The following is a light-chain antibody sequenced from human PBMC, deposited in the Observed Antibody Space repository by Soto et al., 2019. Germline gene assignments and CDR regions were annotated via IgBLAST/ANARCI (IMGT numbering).Light chain of an antibody. Sequence: DIQMTQSPSTLSSRSGERVGVSCRASQSISSWLAWYQHKPGKAPKXLIYDASNLDSGVPSRFSGSGSGTEFSLTISNLQPDDCATYYCQQYENYWTFGQGTKVHI. J-gene: IGKJ1*01. CDR2: DAS. V-gene: IGKV1-5*01. CDR1: QSISSW. CDR3: QQYENYWT.